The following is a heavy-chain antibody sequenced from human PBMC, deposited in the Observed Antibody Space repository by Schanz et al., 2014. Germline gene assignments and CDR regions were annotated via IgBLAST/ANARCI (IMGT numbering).Heavy chain of an antibody. CDR1: GYTFTSHG. J-gene: IGHJ4*02. D-gene: IGHD3-10*01. V-gene: IGHV1-69*04. Sequence: QVQVVQSGAEVKKPGASVKVSCKASGYTFTSHGISWVRQAPGQGLEWMGRIIPVLAIADYAQKFQGRVTITADKSTSTASMELISLTSEDTAVYYCARDPQYYYGSGRGYWGQGTLVTVST. CDR2: IIPVLAIA. CDR3: ARDPQYYYGSGRGY.